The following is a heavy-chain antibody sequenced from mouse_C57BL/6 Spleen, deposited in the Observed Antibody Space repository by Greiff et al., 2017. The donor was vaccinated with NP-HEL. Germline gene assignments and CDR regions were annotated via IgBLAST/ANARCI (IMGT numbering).Heavy chain of an antibody. CDR3: ARFGNYEGYFDY. J-gene: IGHJ2*01. Sequence: VQLVESGPGLVQPSQSLSITCTVSGFSLTSYGVHWVRQSPGKGLEWLGVIWSGGSTDYNAAFISRLSISKDNSKSQVFFKMNSLQADDTAIYYCARFGNYEGYFDYWGQGTTLTVSS. CDR2: IWSGGST. CDR1: GFSLTSYG. V-gene: IGHV2-2*01. D-gene: IGHD2-1*01.